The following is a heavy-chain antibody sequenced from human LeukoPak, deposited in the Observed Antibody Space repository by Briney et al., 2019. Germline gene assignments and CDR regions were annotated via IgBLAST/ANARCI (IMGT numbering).Heavy chain of an antibody. CDR2: IDWDDDK. J-gene: IGHJ5*02. V-gene: IGHV2-70*01. Sequence: SGPALVKPTQTLTLTCTLSGFSLSTSGMCVSWIRQPPGKALEWLALIDWDDDKDYSTSLKTRLTISKDTSKNQVVLTMTNMDPVDTATYYCARQIVGATTSWFDPWGQGTLVTVSS. CDR3: ARQIVGATTSWFDP. D-gene: IGHD1-26*01. CDR1: GFSLSTSGMC.